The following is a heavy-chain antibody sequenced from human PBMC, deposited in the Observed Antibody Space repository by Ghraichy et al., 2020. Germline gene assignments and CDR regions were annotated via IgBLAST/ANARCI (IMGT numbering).Heavy chain of an antibody. CDR1: GFTFSRFW. Sequence: GGSLRLSCTASGFTFSRFWMTWVRQAPGKGLERVASIEEDGSEKHYVDSVKGRFTISRDNAKNSLYLQMNSLRAEDTAVYYCTRDQGFLEDWGQGTLVTVSS. D-gene: IGHD3-3*01. CDR2: IEEDGSEK. J-gene: IGHJ4*02. V-gene: IGHV3-7*01. CDR3: TRDQGFLED.